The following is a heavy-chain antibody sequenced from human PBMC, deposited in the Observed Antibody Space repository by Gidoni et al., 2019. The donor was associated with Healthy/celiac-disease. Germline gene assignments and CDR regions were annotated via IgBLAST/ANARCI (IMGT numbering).Heavy chain of an antibody. CDR1: GFTFSSYG. J-gene: IGHJ4*02. V-gene: IGHV3-30*02. D-gene: IGHD3-10*01. CDR2: IRYDGSNK. Sequence: QVQLVESGGGVVQPGGSLRLSCAASGFTFSSYGMHWVRQAPGKGLEWVAFIRYDGSNKYYADSVKGRFTISRDNSKNTLYLQMNSLRAEDTAVYYCAKDYYYGSGSYYNGYFDYWGQGTLVTVSS. CDR3: AKDYYYGSGSYYNGYFDY.